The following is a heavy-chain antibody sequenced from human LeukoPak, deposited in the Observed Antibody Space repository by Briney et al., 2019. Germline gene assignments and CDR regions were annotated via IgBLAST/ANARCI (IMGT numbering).Heavy chain of an antibody. CDR3: ARSRRTIFGVGIRVGYAFDI. V-gene: IGHV1-8*03. CDR1: GYTFTSYD. D-gene: IGHD3-3*01. J-gene: IGHJ3*02. CDR2: MNPNSGNT. Sequence: ASVKVSCKASGYTFTSYDINWVRQATGQGLEWMGWMNPNSGNTGYAQKFQGRVTITRNTSISTAYMELSSLRSEDTAVYYCARSRRTIFGVGIRVGYAFDIWGQGTMVTVSS.